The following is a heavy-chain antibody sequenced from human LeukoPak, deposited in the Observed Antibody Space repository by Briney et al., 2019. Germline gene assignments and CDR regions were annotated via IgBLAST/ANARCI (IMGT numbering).Heavy chain of an antibody. CDR2: ISAYNGNT. D-gene: IGHD3-10*01. CDR3: AKDYPYYYGSGSYPGDAFDI. Sequence: ASVKVSCKASGYTFTSYGINWVRQAPGQGLEWMGWISAYNGNTNYAQKLQGRVTMTTDTSTSTAYMELRSLRSDDTAVYYCAKDYPYYYGSGSYPGDAFDIWGQGTMVTVSS. CDR1: GYTFTSYG. J-gene: IGHJ3*02. V-gene: IGHV1-18*01.